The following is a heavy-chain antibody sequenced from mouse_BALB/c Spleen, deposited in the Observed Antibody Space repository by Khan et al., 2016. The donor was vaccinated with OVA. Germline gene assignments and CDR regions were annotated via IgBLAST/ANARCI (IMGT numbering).Heavy chain of an antibody. CDR3: ARLAYYYNSEGFAY. J-gene: IGHJ3*01. CDR2: ISSGGSYT. D-gene: IGHD1-1*01. Sequence: EVELVESGGDLVKPGGSLKLSCAASGFTFSTYGMSWVRQTPDKRLAWVATISSGGSYTYYPDNVKGRFTISRDNAKTTLYLQMSSLKSDDTAMYYCARLAYYYNSEGFAYWGQGTLVTVSA. V-gene: IGHV5-6*01. CDR1: GFTFSTYG.